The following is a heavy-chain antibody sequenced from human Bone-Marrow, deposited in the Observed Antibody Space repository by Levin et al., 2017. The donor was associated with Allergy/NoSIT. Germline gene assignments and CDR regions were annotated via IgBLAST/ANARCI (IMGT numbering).Heavy chain of an antibody. CDR1: GFTFSSYE. V-gene: IGHV3-48*03. Sequence: GGSLRLSCAASGFTFSSYEMNWVRQAPGKGLEWVSYISSSGSTIYYADSVKGRFTISRDNAKNSLYLQMNSLRAEDTAVYYCAPIPTAMVMVQNYWGQGTLVTVSS. D-gene: IGHD5-18*01. J-gene: IGHJ4*02. CDR2: ISSSGSTI. CDR3: APIPTAMVMVQNY.